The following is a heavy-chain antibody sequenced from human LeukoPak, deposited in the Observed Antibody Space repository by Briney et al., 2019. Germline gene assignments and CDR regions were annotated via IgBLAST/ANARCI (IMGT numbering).Heavy chain of an antibody. D-gene: IGHD2-2*02. J-gene: IGHJ4*02. CDR3: ATPVVPAAILPNY. CDR2: IYPGDSDT. V-gene: IGHV5-51*01. Sequence: GESLKIPCKGSGYSFTSYWIGWVRQMPGKGLEWMGIIYPGDSDTRYSPSFQGQVTISADKSISTAYLQWSSLKASDTAMYYCATPVVPAAILPNYWGQGTLVTVSS. CDR1: GYSFTSYW.